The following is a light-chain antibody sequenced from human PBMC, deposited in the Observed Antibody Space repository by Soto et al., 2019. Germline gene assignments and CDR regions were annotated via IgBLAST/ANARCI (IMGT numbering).Light chain of an antibody. J-gene: IGKJ1*01. V-gene: IGKV3-20*01. CDR2: GPS. CDR3: QQYGSSPRT. Sequence: IVLTHSPGTLSLSPGETATLSCSSSESLSPHSIAWYQQKPGQAPRLLIYGPSGRATGIPDRISGSGSGTDFTLTISGLEPEDFAVYYCQQYGSSPRTFGQGTKVDIK. CDR1: ESLSPHS.